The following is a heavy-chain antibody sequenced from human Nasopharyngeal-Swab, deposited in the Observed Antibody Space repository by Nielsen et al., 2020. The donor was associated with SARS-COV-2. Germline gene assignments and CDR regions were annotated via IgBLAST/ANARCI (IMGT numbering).Heavy chain of an antibody. CDR2: IYSGGSST. CDR3: AKDQGRYYDY. Sequence: GGSLRLSCAASGFTFSSYAMSWVRQAPGKGLEWVSVIYSGGSSTYYADSVKGRFTISRDNSKNTLYLQMNSLRAEDTAVYYCAKDQGRYYDYWGQGTLVTVSS. CDR1: GFTFSSYA. V-gene: IGHV3-23*03. J-gene: IGHJ4*02.